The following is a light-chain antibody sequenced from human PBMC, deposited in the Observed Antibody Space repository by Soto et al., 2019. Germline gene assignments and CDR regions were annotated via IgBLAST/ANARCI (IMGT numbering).Light chain of an antibody. CDR1: QSVSSN. CDR3: QQYNKWPLT. CDR2: GAS. J-gene: IGKJ4*01. Sequence: EIVMTQSPATLSVSPGERATLSCRASQSVSSNLAWYQQKPGQAPRLLIYGASTRATGIPARFSGSWSGTEFTLTISSLQSEDCAVYYCQQYNKWPLTFGGGTKVEIK. V-gene: IGKV3D-15*01.